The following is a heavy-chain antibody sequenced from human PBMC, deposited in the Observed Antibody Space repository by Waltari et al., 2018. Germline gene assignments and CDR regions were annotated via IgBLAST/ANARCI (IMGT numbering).Heavy chain of an antibody. CDR3: AREGAGGTIVP. CDR2: INAGNGNT. J-gene: IGHJ5*02. CDR1: GYTFTSYD. Sequence: QVQLVQSGAEVKKPGASVKVSCKASGYTFTSYDMHWVRQAPGQRLEWMGWINAGNGNTKYSQKFQGRVTITRDTSASTAYMELSSLRSEDTAVYYCAREGAGGTIVPWGQGTLVTVSS. V-gene: IGHV1-3*01. D-gene: IGHD2-8*01.